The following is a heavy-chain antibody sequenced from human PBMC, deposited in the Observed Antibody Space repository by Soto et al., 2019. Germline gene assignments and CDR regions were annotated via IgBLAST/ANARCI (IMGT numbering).Heavy chain of an antibody. Sequence: PREKLRDTSTVSAGLTRRYYWIGFRQPPEKRLEWIGYIYYSGSTNYNPSLKSRVTISVDTSKNQFSLKLSSVTAADTAVYYCARVLRVSICWDGDHYYLMYVRGRG. V-gene: IGHV4-59*01. J-gene: IGHJ6*04. CDR3: ARVLRVSICWDGDHYYLMYV. CDR1: AGLTRRYY. CDR2: IYYSGST. D-gene: IGHD3-3*02.